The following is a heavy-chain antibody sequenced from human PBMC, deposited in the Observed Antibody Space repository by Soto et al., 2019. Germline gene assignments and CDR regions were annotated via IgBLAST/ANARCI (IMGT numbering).Heavy chain of an antibody. CDR1: GFTFSSYG. D-gene: IGHD6-13*01. CDR2: IWYDGSNK. V-gene: IGHV3-33*01. J-gene: IGHJ4*02. Sequence: GGSLRLSCAASGFTFSSYGMHWVRQAPGKGLEWVAVIWYDGSNKYYADSVKGRFTISRDNSKNTLYLQMNSLRAEDTAVYYCARVPNSLDSSSWYLVDYWGQGTLVTVSS. CDR3: ARVPNSLDSSSWYLVDY.